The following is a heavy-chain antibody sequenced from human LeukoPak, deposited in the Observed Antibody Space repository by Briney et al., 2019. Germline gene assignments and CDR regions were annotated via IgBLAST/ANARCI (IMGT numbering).Heavy chain of an antibody. J-gene: IGHJ4*02. CDR3: AKALYSGSYLYYFDY. CDR2: ISGSGDST. V-gene: IGHV3-23*01. Sequence: PGGSLRLSCAASRFTFSSYAMNWVRQAPGKGMEWVSAISGSGDSTYYADSVKGRFTISRDNSKNTLYLQMNSLRAEDTAVYYCAKALYSGSYLYYFDYWGLGTLVTVSS. D-gene: IGHD1-26*01. CDR1: RFTFSSYA.